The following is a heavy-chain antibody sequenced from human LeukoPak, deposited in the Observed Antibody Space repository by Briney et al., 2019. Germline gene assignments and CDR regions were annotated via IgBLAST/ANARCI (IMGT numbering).Heavy chain of an antibody. CDR1: GFTFSSYE. D-gene: IGHD3-16*01. V-gene: IGHV3-48*03. Sequence: GGSLRLSCAASGFTFSSYEMNWVRQAPGKGLEWVSYISSSGSTIYYADSVKGRFTISRDNAKNSLYLQMNSLRAEDTAVYYCARVPGGYYYYYMDVWGKGTTVTVSS. CDR3: ARVPGGYYYYYMDV. J-gene: IGHJ6*03. CDR2: ISSSGSTI.